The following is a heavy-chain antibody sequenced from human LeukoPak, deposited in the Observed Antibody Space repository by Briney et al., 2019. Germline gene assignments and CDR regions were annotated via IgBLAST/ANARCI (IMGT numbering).Heavy chain of an antibody. CDR2: IIPIFGTA. D-gene: IGHD1-7*01. CDR1: GGTFSSYA. V-gene: IGHV1-69*01. CDR3: ARDLTGTTNWFDP. Sequence: SVKVSCKASGGTFSSYAISWVRQAPGQGLEWMGGIIPIFGTANYAQKFQGRVTITADESTSTAYMELSSLRSEDTAVYYCARDLTGTTNWFDPWGQGTLVTVSS. J-gene: IGHJ5*02.